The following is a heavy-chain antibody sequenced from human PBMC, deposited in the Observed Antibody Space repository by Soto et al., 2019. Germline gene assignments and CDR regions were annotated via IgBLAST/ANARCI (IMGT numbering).Heavy chain of an antibody. D-gene: IGHD5-12*01. CDR3: GGEFPCRLPGGGTGWFDP. J-gene: IGHJ5*02. V-gene: IGHV1-8*01. Sequence: QVQLVQSGAEVKKPGASVKVSCKASGYTFTSYAINWVRQATGQGLEWMGWMNPNSGNTGYAQKFQDRVTHTRTPAQRTANKEPSLQRSEDPAVYYRGGEFPCRLPGGGTGWFDPWGQGTLVTLFS. CDR2: MNPNSGNT. CDR1: GYTFTSYA.